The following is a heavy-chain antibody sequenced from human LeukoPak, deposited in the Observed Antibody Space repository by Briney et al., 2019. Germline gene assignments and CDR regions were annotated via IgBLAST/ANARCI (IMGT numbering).Heavy chain of an antibody. CDR3: AKDHPIVGASRIFDY. CDR1: GFTFSSYS. D-gene: IGHD1-26*01. V-gene: IGHV3-23*01. J-gene: IGHJ4*02. Sequence: PGGSLRLSCAASGFTFSSYSMNWVRQAPGKGLEWVSAISGSGGSTYYADSVKGRFTISRDNSKNTLYLQMNSLRAEDTAVYYCAKDHPIVGASRIFDYWGQGTLVTVSS. CDR2: ISGSGGST.